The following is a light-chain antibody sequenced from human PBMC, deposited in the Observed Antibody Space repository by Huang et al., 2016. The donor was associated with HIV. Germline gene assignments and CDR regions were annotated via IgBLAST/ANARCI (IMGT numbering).Light chain of an antibody. Sequence: DIVMTQSPISLPVTPGEPASISCRSSQSLLHRNGYNYLDWYLQKPGQSPQLLIYLGSNRASGVPDRFSGSGSGTDFTLKISRVQAEDVGVYYCMQALQTPSTFGPGTRVEVK. CDR3: MQALQTPST. CDR2: LGS. CDR1: QSLLHRNGYNY. J-gene: IGKJ3*01. V-gene: IGKV2-28*01.